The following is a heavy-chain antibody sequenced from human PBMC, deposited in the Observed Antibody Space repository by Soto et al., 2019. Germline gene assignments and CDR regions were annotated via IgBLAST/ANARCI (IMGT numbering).Heavy chain of an antibody. CDR1: GYTFTSYS. CDR2: ISSSSGNI. J-gene: IGHJ4*02. V-gene: IGHV3-48*02. CDR3: AREATPVVTPWVFDY. D-gene: IGHD2-21*02. Sequence: SCKASGYTFTSYSMNWVRQAPGKGLEWVSFISSSSGNIYYADSVKGRFTISRDNAKNSLYLQMNSLRDEDTAVYSCAREATPVVTPWVFDYWGRGTQVTVSS.